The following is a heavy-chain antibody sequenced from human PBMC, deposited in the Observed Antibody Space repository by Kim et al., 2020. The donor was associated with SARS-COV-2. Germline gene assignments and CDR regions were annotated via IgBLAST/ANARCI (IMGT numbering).Heavy chain of an antibody. D-gene: IGHD5-12*01. V-gene: IGHV3-30*04. J-gene: IGHJ4*02. Sequence: GGSLRLSCAASGFTFSSYAMHWVRQAPGKGLEWVAVISYDGSNKYYADSVKGRFTISRDNSKNTLYLQMNSLRAEDTAVYYCALTRDGYNYFDYWGQGTLVTVSS. CDR3: ALTRDGYNYFDY. CDR2: ISYDGSNK. CDR1: GFTFSSYA.